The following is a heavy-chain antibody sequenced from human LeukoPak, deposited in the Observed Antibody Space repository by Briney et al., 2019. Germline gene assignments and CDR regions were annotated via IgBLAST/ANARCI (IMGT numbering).Heavy chain of an antibody. Sequence: GGSLRLSCAVSGITLSNYGMSWVRQAPGKGLEWVAGISGSGGSTNYADSVKGRFTISRDNPKNTLYLQLNSLRAEDTAVYSCAKRGVVIRVFLVGFHKEAYYFDSWGQGALVTVSS. CDR1: GITLSNYG. CDR3: AKRGVVIRVFLVGFHKEAYYFDS. J-gene: IGHJ4*02. CDR2: ISGSGGST. D-gene: IGHD3-10*01. V-gene: IGHV3-23*01.